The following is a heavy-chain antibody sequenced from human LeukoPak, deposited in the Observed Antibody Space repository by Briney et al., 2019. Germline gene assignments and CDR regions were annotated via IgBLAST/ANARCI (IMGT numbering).Heavy chain of an antibody. D-gene: IGHD2-2*01. V-gene: IGHV1-2*02. J-gene: IGHJ4*02. Sequence: ASVKVSCKAAGYTLTGYYMHWLRQAPGQGLEWMGWINPNSGGTGYAQKFQGRVTMTRDTSISTAYMELSRLRSDDTAVYYCARGRCSSRSCYLFDYWGQGTLVTVSS. CDR1: GYTLTGYY. CDR2: INPNSGGT. CDR3: ARGRCSSRSCYLFDY.